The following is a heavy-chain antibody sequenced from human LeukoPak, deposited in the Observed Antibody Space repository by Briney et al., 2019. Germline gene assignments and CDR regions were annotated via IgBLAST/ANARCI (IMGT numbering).Heavy chain of an antibody. J-gene: IGHJ4*02. CDR2: INPSGGST. Sequence: GASVKVSCKASGYTFTSYYMHWVRQAPGQGLEWMGIINPSGGSTSYAQKFQGRVTMTRDMSTSTVYMELSSLRSEDTAVYYCARAYYYDSSGYYLDYWGQGTLVTVSS. V-gene: IGHV1-46*01. D-gene: IGHD3-22*01. CDR1: GYTFTSYY. CDR3: ARAYYYDSSGYYLDY.